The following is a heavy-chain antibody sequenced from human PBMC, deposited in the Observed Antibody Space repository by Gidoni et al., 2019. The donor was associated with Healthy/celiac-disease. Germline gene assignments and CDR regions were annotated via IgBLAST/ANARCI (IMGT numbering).Heavy chain of an antibody. CDR1: GFTFSSYG. D-gene: IGHD3-3*01. CDR2: ISYDGSNK. CDR3: AKDQSAIFGVVIPSYFDY. J-gene: IGHJ4*02. V-gene: IGHV3-30*18. Sequence: QVQLVESGGGVVQPGRSLRLSCAASGFTFSSYGMNWVRQAPGKGLEWVAVISYDGSNKYYADSVKGRFTISRDNSKNTLYLQMNSLRAEDTAVYYCAKDQSAIFGVVIPSYFDYWGQGTLVTVSS.